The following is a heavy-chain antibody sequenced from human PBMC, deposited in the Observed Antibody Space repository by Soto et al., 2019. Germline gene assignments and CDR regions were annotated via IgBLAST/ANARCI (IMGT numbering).Heavy chain of an antibody. V-gene: IGHV1-69*01. CDR3: ARDYQDQSVLRFLRWFAY. J-gene: IGHJ4*02. CDR2: IIPLSGTT. Sequence: QVQLVQSGAELRKPGSSVRVSCTSSGGPFNTFAINWVRQAPGQGLEWMGGIIPLSGTTNYAQNFQGRVTISADGTTSTVFMHLTNLRSDDTAVYFCARDYQDQSVLRFLRWFAYWGQGTLVTVSS. CDR1: GGPFNTFA. D-gene: IGHD3-3*01.